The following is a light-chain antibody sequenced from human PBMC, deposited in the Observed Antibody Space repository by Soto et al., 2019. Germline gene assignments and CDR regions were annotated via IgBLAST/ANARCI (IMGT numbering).Light chain of an antibody. Sequence: QSVLTQPASVSGSPGQSITISCTGTSSGIRDYNYVSWYQQLPGNAPKLIMYEVSNRPSGISNRFSGSKSGNTASLTISGVPAEDEADYYCSSKSPDFFGTGTKVTVL. CDR1: SSGIRDYNY. CDR2: EVS. V-gene: IGLV2-14*01. J-gene: IGLJ1*01. CDR3: SSKSPDF.